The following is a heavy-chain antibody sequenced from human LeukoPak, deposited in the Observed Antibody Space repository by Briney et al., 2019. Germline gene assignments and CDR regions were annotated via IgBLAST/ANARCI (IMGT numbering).Heavy chain of an antibody. J-gene: IGHJ4*02. CDR3: ARAYYYDSSPEDY. D-gene: IGHD3-22*01. CDR2: INPNSGGT. Sequence: ASVTVSCKASVYTFTGYYMHWVRQAPGQGREWMGWINPNSGGTNYAQKFQGRVTMTRDTSISTAYMELSRLRSDDTAVYYCARAYYYDSSPEDYWGQGTLVTVSS. V-gene: IGHV1-2*02. CDR1: VYTFTGYY.